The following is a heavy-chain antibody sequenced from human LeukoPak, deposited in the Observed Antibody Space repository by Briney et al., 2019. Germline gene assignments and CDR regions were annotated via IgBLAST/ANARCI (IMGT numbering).Heavy chain of an antibody. J-gene: IGHJ1*01. D-gene: IGHD6-25*01. CDR3: ARSRGNLSFQH. Sequence: PSATLSFTCTVSGDSISSYYWSWIRQSPEKGLEWVGYIHYTGSTYYNPSLRSRVTISVDTSNNQFSLRMISVTAADTALYYCARSRGNLSFQHWGQGTLVTVSS. CDR1: GDSISSYY. CDR2: IHYTGST. V-gene: IGHV4-59*01.